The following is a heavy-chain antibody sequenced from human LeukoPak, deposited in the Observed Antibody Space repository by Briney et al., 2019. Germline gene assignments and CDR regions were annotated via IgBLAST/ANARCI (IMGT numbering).Heavy chain of an antibody. CDR3: AKDRSGSNWYFDL. J-gene: IGHJ2*01. CDR1: GFTFSNYG. CDR2: ISYDGSNQ. V-gene: IGHV3-30*18. Sequence: GRSLRLSCAASGFTFSNYGMHWVRQAPGKGLEWVAIISYDGSNQYYTDSVKGRFTISRDNSKNTLYLQINSLRAEDTAVYFCAKDRSGSNWYFDLWGRGTLVTVSS. D-gene: IGHD6-19*01.